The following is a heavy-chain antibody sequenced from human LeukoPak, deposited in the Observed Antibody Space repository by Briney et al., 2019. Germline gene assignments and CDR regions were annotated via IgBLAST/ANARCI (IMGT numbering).Heavy chain of an antibody. D-gene: IGHD2-8*01. CDR1: GGSISSSSYY. V-gene: IGHV4-39*07. CDR2: VYSSGST. J-gene: IGHJ4*02. Sequence: KPSETLSLTCTVSGGSISSSSYYWGWIRQPPGKGPEWIGRVYSSGSTNYNPSLKSRVTISIDTSKNQFSLKLSSVTAADTAVYYCARDPGDCTNGVCYVFDYWGQGTLVTVSS. CDR3: ARDPGDCTNGVCYVFDY.